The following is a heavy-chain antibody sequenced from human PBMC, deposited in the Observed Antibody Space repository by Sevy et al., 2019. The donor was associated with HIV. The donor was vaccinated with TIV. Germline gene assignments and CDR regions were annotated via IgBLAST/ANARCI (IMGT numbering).Heavy chain of an antibody. CDR1: GFTFSSYS. D-gene: IGHD5-18*01. J-gene: IGHJ4*02. CDR3: ARVRYTYGSYYFDY. Sequence: GGSLRLSCAASGFTFSSYSVNWVRQAPGKGLEWVSYISSRGSTIYYADSVKGRFTISRDNAKNSLYLQMNSLRAEDTAVYYCARVRYTYGSYYFDYWGQGTLVTVSS. CDR2: ISSRGSTI. V-gene: IGHV3-48*04.